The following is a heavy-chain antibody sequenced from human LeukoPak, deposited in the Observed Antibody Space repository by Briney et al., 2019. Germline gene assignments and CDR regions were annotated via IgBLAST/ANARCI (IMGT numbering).Heavy chain of an antibody. V-gene: IGHV3-23*01. J-gene: IGHJ6*03. CDR2: ISGSGGST. CDR3: AKDVRGSSTIVYYYMDV. D-gene: IGHD6-6*01. CDR1: GFTFSSYA. Sequence: PGGSLRLSCAASGFTFSSYAMSWVRQAPGKGLEWVSAISGSGGSTYYADSVKGRFTISRDNSKNTLYLQMNSLRAEDTAVYYCAKDVRGSSTIVYYYMDVWGKGTTVTVSS.